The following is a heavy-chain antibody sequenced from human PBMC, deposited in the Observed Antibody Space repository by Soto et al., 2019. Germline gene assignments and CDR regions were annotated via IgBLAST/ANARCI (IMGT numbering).Heavy chain of an antibody. CDR3: AFFQAEDGIRAVRSVSAFLLNRSSDL. Sequence: QGLEWMGIINPSGGSTSYAQKFQGRVTMTRDTSTSTVYMELSSLRSEDTAVYYCAFFQAEDGIRAVRSVSAFLLNRSSDL. CDR2: INPSGGST. J-gene: IGHJ2*01. D-gene: IGHD2-2*01. V-gene: IGHV1-46*03.